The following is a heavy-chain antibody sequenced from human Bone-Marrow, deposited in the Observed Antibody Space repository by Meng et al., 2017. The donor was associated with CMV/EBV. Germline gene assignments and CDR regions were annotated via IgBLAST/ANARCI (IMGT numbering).Heavy chain of an antibody. CDR1: GGSISSYY. CDR2: IYYSGST. D-gene: IGHD6-19*01. CDR3: ARGSSGGDDYHYYGMDV. J-gene: IGHJ6*02. V-gene: IGHV4-59*01. Sequence: GSLRLCCTVSGGSISSYYWSWIRQPPGKGLEWIGYIYYSGSTNYNPSLKSRVTISVDTSKNQFSLKLSPVTAADTAVYYCARGSSGGDDYHYYGMDVWGQGTTVTVSS.